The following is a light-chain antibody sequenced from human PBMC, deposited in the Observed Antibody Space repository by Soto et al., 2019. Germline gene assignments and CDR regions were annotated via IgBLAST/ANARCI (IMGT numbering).Light chain of an antibody. Sequence: DIQMNLSPSSVSASVGARVTMSCRASQDISVWLAWYQQKPGKAPKLMIYAASILQSWVPSRFSGRVSGTAFTLTISSLQPEDFATYYCQHIYSTPFTFGPGTKVDIK. CDR2: AAS. V-gene: IGKV1-12*01. CDR3: QHIYSTPFT. J-gene: IGKJ3*01. CDR1: QDISVW.